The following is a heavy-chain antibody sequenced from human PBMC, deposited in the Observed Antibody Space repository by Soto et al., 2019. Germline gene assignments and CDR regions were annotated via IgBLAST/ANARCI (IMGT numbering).Heavy chain of an antibody. CDR2: ISYDGSNK. CDR1: GFTFSTYG. D-gene: IGHD6-19*01. J-gene: IGHJ4*02. V-gene: IGHV3-30*03. CDR3: ARGRSSGWYFVDY. Sequence: GGSLRLSCAPSGFTFSTYGIHWVRQAPGKGLEWVAVISYDGSNKYYADSVKGRFTISRDNSKNTLYLQMNSLRAEDTAVYYCARGRSSGWYFVDYWGQGTLVTVSS.